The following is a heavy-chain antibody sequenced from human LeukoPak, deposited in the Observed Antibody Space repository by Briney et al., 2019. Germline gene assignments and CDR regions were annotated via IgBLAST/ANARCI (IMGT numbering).Heavy chain of an antibody. CDR2: ISAYNGNT. CDR1: GYTFTSYG. CDR3: ASRGEDIVVVPAATEYYYYYYYMDV. V-gene: IGHV1-18*01. Sequence: GASVKVSCKASGYTFTSYGISWVRQAPGQGLEWMGWISAYNGNTNYAQKLQGRVTMTTDTSTSTAYMELRSLRSDDTAVYYCASRGEDIVVVPAATEYYYYYYYMDVWGKGTTVTVSS. J-gene: IGHJ6*03. D-gene: IGHD2-2*01.